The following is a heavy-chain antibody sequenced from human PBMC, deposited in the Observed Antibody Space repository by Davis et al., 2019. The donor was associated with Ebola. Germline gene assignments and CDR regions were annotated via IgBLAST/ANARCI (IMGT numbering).Heavy chain of an antibody. CDR2: ISAYNGHT. D-gene: IGHD3-10*01. CDR3: ARGVTMVRGTFWCDY. J-gene: IGHJ4*02. V-gene: IGHV1-18*01. CDR1: GYTFTSYG. Sequence: AASVKVSCKASGYTFTSYGISWVRQAPGQGLEWMGWISAYNGHTNYAQKLQGRVTMTTDTSTSTAYMDLRSLRSDDTAVYYCARGVTMVRGTFWCDYWGQGTLVTVSS.